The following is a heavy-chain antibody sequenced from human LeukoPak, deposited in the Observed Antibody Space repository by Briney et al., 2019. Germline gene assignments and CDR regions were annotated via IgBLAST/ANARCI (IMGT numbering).Heavy chain of an antibody. V-gene: IGHV3-21*06. D-gene: IGHD1-1*01. CDR2: ISSSSSEV. J-gene: IGHJ4*02. CDR1: GFTFSAYS. CDR3: ARGGGANNWDYYFDY. Sequence: SGESLRLSCAASGFTFSAYSTNWIRQAPGKGLEWVSSISSSSSEVYYADSVRGRFTISRDAAENSLYLQVNNLRAEDTAVYYCARGGGANNWDYYFDYWGRGTLVTVSS.